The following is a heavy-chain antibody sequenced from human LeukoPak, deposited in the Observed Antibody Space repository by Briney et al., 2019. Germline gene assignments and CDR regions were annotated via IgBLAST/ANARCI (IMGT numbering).Heavy chain of an antibody. CDR1: GGSISSYY. V-gene: IGHV4-59*01. J-gene: IGHJ5*02. Sequence: PSETLSLTCTVSGGSISSYYWSWIRQPPGKGLEWIGYIYYSGSTNYNPSLKSRVTISVDTSKNQFSLKLSSVTAADTAVYYCARAGGDIVVVPAAMDWFDPWGQGTLVTVSS. CDR2: IYYSGST. CDR3: ARAGGDIVVVPAAMDWFDP. D-gene: IGHD2-2*01.